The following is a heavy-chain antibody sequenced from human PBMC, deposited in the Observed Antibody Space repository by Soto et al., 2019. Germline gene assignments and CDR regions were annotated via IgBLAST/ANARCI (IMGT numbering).Heavy chain of an antibody. CDR2: INPKFGDT. Sequence: QVQLVQSGAEVKEPGDSVRVSCEASGYTFTAYYIHWVRQSPGQGLEWMGWINPKFGDTTYAQDFQGRLTLTRDMSISTVYMDLSRLPSDDTAIYYGARNMDYYYGPGSGNGHGVWGQGTTVNVFS. CDR1: GYTFTAYY. CDR3: ARNMDYYYGPGSGNGHGV. V-gene: IGHV1-2*02. D-gene: IGHD3-10*01. J-gene: IGHJ6*02.